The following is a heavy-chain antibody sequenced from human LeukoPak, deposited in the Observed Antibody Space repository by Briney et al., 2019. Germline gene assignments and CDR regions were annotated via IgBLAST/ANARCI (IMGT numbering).Heavy chain of an antibody. CDR2: IYTSGST. Sequence: PSETLSLTCTVSGGSISSYYWSWIRQPAGKGLEWIGRIYTSGSTNYNPSLKSRVTMSVDTSKNQFSLKLSSVTAADTAVYYCARDILTISGVGGWFDPWGQGPLDTVSS. V-gene: IGHV4-4*07. D-gene: IGHD3-3*01. CDR3: ARDILTISGVGGWFDP. CDR1: GGSISSYY. J-gene: IGHJ5*02.